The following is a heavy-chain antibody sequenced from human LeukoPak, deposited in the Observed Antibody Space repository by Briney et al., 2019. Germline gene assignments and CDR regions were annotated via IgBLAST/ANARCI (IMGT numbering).Heavy chain of an antibody. J-gene: IGHJ4*02. CDR1: GFTFSSYA. CDR2: ISGSGGST. CDR3: AKTFGLIDPFEY. V-gene: IGHV3-23*01. D-gene: IGHD2/OR15-2a*01. Sequence: GGSLRLSCAASGFTFSSYAMSCVREAPGKGLEWVSAISGSGGSTYYADSVKGRFTISRDNSKNTLYVQMSSLRPEDTAVYYCAKTFGLIDPFEYWGQGNLVTVSS.